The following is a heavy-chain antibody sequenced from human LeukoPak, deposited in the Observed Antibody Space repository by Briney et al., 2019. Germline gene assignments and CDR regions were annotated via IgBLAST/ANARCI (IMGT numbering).Heavy chain of an antibody. CDR2: ISGSGGST. J-gene: IGHJ4*02. CDR3: AKGYDSSGYYYVGPTYFDY. CDR1: RFTFSSYA. V-gene: IGHV3-23*01. Sequence: GGSLRLSCAASRFTFSSYAMSWVRQAPGKGLEWVSAISGSGGSTYYADSVKGRFTISRDNSKNTLYLQMNSLRAEDTAVYYCAKGYDSSGYYYVGPTYFDYWGQGTLVTVSS. D-gene: IGHD3-22*01.